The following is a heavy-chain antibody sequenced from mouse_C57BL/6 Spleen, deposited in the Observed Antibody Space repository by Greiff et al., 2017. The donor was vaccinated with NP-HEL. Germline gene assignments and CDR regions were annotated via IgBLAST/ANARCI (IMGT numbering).Heavy chain of an antibody. CDR2: ISYSGST. Sequence: VQLQQSGPGMVKPSQSLSLTCTVTGYSITSGYDWHWIRHFPGNKLEWMGYISYSGSTNYNPSLKSRISITHDTSKNHFFLKLNSVTTEDTATYYCARGDSNYWYFDVWGTGTTVTVSS. V-gene: IGHV3-1*01. CDR3: ARGDSNYWYFDV. D-gene: IGHD2-5*01. CDR1: GYSITSGYD. J-gene: IGHJ1*03.